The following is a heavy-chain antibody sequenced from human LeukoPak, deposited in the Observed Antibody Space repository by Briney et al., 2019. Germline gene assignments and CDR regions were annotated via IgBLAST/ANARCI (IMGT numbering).Heavy chain of an antibody. D-gene: IGHD2-8*01. CDR1: GYTFTGYY. CDR2: INPNSGDT. CDR3: ARRVQTTGVFDY. V-gene: IGHV1-2*02. Sequence: ASVKVSCKASGYTFTGYYMHWVRQAPGQGLEWMGWINPNSGDTNYAQKFQGRVTMTRDTSINTAYMELSRLKSDDTAVYYCARRVQTTGVFDYWGQGTLVTVSS. J-gene: IGHJ4*02.